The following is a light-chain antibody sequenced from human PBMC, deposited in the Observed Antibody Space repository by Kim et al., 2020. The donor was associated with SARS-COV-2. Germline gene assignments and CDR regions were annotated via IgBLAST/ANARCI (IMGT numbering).Light chain of an antibody. J-gene: IGLJ3*02. CDR2: DET. CDR3: NSRDSTGYHVV. V-gene: IGLV3-19*01. Sequence: SSELTQDPSVSVALGQTVRITCQGDSLRKYYASWYQQKPGQAPVLVICDETNRPSGIPDRFSGSSSGNTASLTITGAQAEDEADYYCNSRDSTGYHVVFGGGTKLTVL. CDR1: SLRKYY.